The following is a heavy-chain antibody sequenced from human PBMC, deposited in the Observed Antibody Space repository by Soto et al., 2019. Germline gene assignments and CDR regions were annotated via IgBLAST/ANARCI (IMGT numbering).Heavy chain of an antibody. J-gene: IGHJ6*04. V-gene: IGHV4-59*01. D-gene: IGHD6-13*01. CDR2: IYYSGST. CDR3: ARERAAARMDV. Sequence: SETLSLTCTVSGGSISSYYWIWIRQPPGKGLEWIGYIYYSGSTNYNPSLKSRVTISVDTSKNQFSLKLSSVTAADTAVYYCARERAAARMDVWGKGTTVTVSS. CDR1: GGSISSYY.